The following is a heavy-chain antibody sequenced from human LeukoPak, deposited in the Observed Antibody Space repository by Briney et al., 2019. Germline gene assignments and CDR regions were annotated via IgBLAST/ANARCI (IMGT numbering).Heavy chain of an antibody. V-gene: IGHV3-30*18. CDR1: GFTFSSYG. Sequence: GGSLRLSCAASGFTFSSYGMHWVRQAPGKGPEWVAVISYDGSNKYYADSVKGRFTISRDNSKNTLYLQMNSLRAEDTAVCYCAKDSPWFDPWGQGTLVTVSS. CDR3: AKDSPWFDP. J-gene: IGHJ5*02. CDR2: ISYDGSNK.